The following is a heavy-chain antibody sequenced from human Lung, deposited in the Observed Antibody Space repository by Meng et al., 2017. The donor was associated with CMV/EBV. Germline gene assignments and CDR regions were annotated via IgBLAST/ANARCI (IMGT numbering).Heavy chain of an antibody. J-gene: IGHJ3*02. D-gene: IGHD2-15*01. CDR3: ARGSRSGELLTFQFAFDI. V-gene: IGHV1-69*05. Sequence: SVKVSXKASGGTFSSYAISWVRQAPGQGLEWMGGIIPIFGTANYAQKFQGRVTITTDESTSTAYMELSSLRSEDTAVYYCARGSRSGELLTFQFAFDIWGQGTMVXVSS. CDR2: IIPIFGTA. CDR1: GGTFSSYA.